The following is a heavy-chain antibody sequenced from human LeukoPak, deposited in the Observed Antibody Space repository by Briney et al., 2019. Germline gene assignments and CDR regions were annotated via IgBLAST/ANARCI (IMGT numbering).Heavy chain of an antibody. CDR3: ARARGAAAADNWFDP. CDR1: GYTFTSYA. J-gene: IGHJ5*02. CDR2: INAGNGNT. D-gene: IGHD6-13*01. V-gene: IGHV1-3*01. Sequence: ASVKVSCKASGYTFTSYAIHWVRQAPGQRLEWMGWINAGNGNTKYSQKFQGRVTITRDTSASTAYMELSSLRSEDTAVYYCARARGAAAADNWFDPWGQGTLVTVSS.